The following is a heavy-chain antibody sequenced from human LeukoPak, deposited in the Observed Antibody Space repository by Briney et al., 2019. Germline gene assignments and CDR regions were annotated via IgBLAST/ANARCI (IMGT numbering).Heavy chain of an antibody. CDR3: AREEYQVLLD. Sequence: PGGSLRLSCAASGFTFSDHFMSWIRQSPGKGLEWVAYIDSRSSTIYYADSMKGRFTISRDNAKNSLYLQMNSLRVGDTAIYYCAREEYQVLLDWGQGILVTVAS. D-gene: IGHD2-15*01. CDR1: GFTFSDHF. J-gene: IGHJ4*02. V-gene: IGHV3-11*04. CDR2: IDSRSSTI.